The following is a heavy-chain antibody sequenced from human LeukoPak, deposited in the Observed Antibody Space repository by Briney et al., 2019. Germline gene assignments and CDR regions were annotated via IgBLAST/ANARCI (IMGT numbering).Heavy chain of an antibody. D-gene: IGHD3-22*01. V-gene: IGHV4-38-2*02. CDR2: IYHSGST. Sequence: SETLSLTCTVSGYSISSGYYWGWIRQPPGKGLEWIGSIYHSGSTYYNPSLKSRVTISVDTSKNQFSLKLSSVTAADTAVYYCALLVVITTDDAFDIWGQGTMVTVSS. CDR1: GYSISSGYY. CDR3: ALLVVITTDDAFDI. J-gene: IGHJ3*02.